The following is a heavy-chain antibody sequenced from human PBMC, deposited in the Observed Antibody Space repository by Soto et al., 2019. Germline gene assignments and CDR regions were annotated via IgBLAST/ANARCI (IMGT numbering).Heavy chain of an antibody. V-gene: IGHV1-69*01. CDR2: IIPIFGTA. Sequence: QVQLVQSGAEVKKPGSSVKVSCKASGGTFSSYAISWVRQAPGQGLEWMGGIIPIFGTANDAQKFQGRVTINADETTSTAYMELGSLRSEDTAVYYCARDGKMGGEFWSGWDVWGQGTTVTVSS. D-gene: IGHD3-3*01. CDR3: ARDGKMGGEFWSGWDV. J-gene: IGHJ6*02. CDR1: GGTFSSYA.